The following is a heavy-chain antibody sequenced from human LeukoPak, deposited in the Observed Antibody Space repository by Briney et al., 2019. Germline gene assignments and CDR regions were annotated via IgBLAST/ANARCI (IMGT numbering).Heavy chain of an antibody. CDR2: INHSGST. V-gene: IGHV4-34*01. CDR1: GGSFSGYY. CDR3: ARRKAVAGYTFDY. D-gene: IGHD6-19*01. J-gene: IGHJ4*02. Sequence: PSETLSLTCAVYGGSFSGYYWSWIRQPPGKGLEWIGEINHSGSTNYNPSLKSRVTISVDTSKNQFSLKLSSVTAADTAVYYCARRKAVAGYTFDYWGQGTLVIVSS.